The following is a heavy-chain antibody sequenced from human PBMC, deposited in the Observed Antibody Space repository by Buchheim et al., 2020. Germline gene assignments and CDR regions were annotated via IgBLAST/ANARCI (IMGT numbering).Heavy chain of an antibody. D-gene: IGHD2-2*01. V-gene: IGHV4-4*02. J-gene: IGHJ4*02. Sequence: QVQLQESGPGLVKPSGTLSLTCAVSGDSISSNNWWTWVRQPPGKGLEWIGEVYHSGSTNYNPSLKSRVTISVDKSKNQFSLKLSSVTAADTAIYYCANILGGCSRTSCYLLHWGQGTL. CDR3: ANILGGCSRTSCYLLH. CDR1: GDSISSNNW. CDR2: VYHSGST.